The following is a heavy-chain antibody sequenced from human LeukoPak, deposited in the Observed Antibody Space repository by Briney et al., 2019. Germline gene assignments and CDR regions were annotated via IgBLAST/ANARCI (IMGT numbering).Heavy chain of an antibody. CDR3: AREPSPQQLTQDAFDI. J-gene: IGHJ3*02. V-gene: IGHV4-39*07. CDR1: GGSISSSSYY. Sequence: PSETLSLTCTVSGGSISSSSYYWGWIRQPPGKGLEWIGNIYYNGNTYYNPSLKSRVTISADTSKNQFSLKLSSVTAADTAVYYCAREPSPQQLTQDAFDIWGQGTMVTVSS. D-gene: IGHD6-13*01. CDR2: IYYNGNT.